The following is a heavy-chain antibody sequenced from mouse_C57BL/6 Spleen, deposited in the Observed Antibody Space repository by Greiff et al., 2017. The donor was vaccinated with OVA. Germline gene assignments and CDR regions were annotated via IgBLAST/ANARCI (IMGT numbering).Heavy chain of an antibody. D-gene: IGHD1-1*01. J-gene: IGHJ4*01. V-gene: IGHV1-76*01. Sequence: ESGAELVRPGASVKLSCKASGYTFTDYYINWVKQRPGQGLEWIARIYPGSGNTYYNEKFKGKATLTAEKSSSTAYMQLSSLTSEDSAVYFCARWGFITTVVNAMDYWGQGTSVTVSS. CDR2: IYPGSGNT. CDR1: GYTFTDYY. CDR3: ARWGFITTVVNAMDY.